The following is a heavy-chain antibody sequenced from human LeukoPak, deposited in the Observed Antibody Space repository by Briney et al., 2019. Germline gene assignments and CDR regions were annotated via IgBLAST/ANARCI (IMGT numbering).Heavy chain of an antibody. D-gene: IGHD2-2*01. V-gene: IGHV1-69*01. J-gene: IGHJ4*02. Sequence: SVKVSCKASGGTFSSYAISWVRQAPGQGLEWMGGIIPIFGTANYAQKFQGRVTITADESTSTAYMELSSLRSEDTAVYYCARGRVPAAMGKGFGYWGQETLVTVSS. CDR3: ARGRVPAAMGKGFGY. CDR1: GGTFSSYA. CDR2: IIPIFGTA.